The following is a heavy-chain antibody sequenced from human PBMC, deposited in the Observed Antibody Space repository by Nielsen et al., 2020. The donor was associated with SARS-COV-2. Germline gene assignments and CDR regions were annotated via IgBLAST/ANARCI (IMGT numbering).Heavy chain of an antibody. V-gene: IGHV3-23*01. CDR2: VSASGGST. Sequence: GESLKISCAAPGFTFNIYAMAWVRRASGRGLQWVTGVSASGGSTYYTDSVKGRFSISRDNSKNTLFLQMHSLRVEDTALYYCAKDGVVRGDALDLWGQGTMVTVSS. D-gene: IGHD3-10*01. CDR3: AKDGVVRGDALDL. J-gene: IGHJ3*01. CDR1: GFTFNIYA.